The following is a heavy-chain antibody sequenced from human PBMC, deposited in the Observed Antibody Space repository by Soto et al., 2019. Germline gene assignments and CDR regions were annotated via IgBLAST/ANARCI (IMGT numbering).Heavy chain of an antibody. J-gene: IGHJ6*02. CDR2: IIPIFGTA. D-gene: IGHD1-26*01. Sequence: PSVKVSCKYSGYTFSIYAIRWVRQAPGQGLEWMGGIIPIFGTANYAQKFQGRVTITADKSTSTAYMELSSLRSEDTAVYYCARDLGFSTRTRYYGMDVWGQGTTVTVSS. CDR1: GYTFSIYA. V-gene: IGHV1-69*06. CDR3: ARDLGFSTRTRYYGMDV.